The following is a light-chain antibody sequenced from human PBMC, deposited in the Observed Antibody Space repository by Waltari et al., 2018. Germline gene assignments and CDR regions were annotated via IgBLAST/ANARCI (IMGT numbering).Light chain of an antibody. Sequence: EIVMAQSPATLSVSPGERATLSCRASQSVSSNLAWYQQKPGQAPRLLIYGASTRATGIPARFSGSGSGTEFTLTISSLQSEDFAVYYCQQYDAWPPFTFGPVTKVGIK. CDR3: QQYDAWPPFT. CDR1: QSVSSN. V-gene: IGKV3-15*01. CDR2: GAS. J-gene: IGKJ3*01.